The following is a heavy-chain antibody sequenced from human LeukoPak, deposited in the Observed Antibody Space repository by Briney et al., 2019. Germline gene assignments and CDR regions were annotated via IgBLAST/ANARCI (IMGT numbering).Heavy chain of an antibody. Sequence: SETLSLTCTVSGGSISATYYYWGWIRQPPGKGLEWIGSIYYSGTTNYNPSLKGRVTISMDTSKNQFSLKLASVTATDTAIYYWARRGDYWGQGILVTVSS. J-gene: IGHJ4*02. CDR1: GGSISATYYY. V-gene: IGHV4-39*01. CDR3: ARRGDY. CDR2: IYYSGTT.